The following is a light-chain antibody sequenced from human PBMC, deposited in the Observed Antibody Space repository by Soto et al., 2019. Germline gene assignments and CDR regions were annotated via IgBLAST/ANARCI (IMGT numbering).Light chain of an antibody. CDR2: RND. CDR3: AAWDDSLSAVV. CDR1: SSNIGSNY. Sequence: QSVLTQPPSASGTPGQRVTISCPGSSSNIGSNYVYWYQQLPGSAPKLLIYRNDQRPSGVPDRFSASKSGTAASLAISGLRSEDEADYHCAAWDDSLSAVVFGGGTKLTVL. V-gene: IGLV1-47*01. J-gene: IGLJ2*01.